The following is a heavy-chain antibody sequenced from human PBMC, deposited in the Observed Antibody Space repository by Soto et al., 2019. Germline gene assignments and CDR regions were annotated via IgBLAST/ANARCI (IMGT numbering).Heavy chain of an antibody. D-gene: IGHD2-2*01. CDR2: IYYSGST. J-gene: IGHJ6*04. CDR3: ARERCSSTSCYGALDV. Sequence: QVQLQESGPGLVKPSQTLSLTCTVSGGSISSGGYYWSWIRQHPGKGLEWIGYIYYSGSTYYNPSLKSRVTISVDTSKNQFSLKLSSVTAADTAVYYCARERCSSTSCYGALDVWGKGTTVTVPS. V-gene: IGHV4-31*03. CDR1: GGSISSGGYY.